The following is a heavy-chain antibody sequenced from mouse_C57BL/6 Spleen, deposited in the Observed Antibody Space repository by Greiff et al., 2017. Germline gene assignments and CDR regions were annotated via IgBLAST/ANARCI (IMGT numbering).Heavy chain of an antibody. D-gene: IGHD1-1*01. Sequence: VQLQQSGAELVKPGASVKISCKASGYAFSSYWMNWVKQRPGKGLEWIGQIYPGDGDTTYNGKFKGKATLTADKSSSTAYMQLSSLTSEDSAVYFCASYYGDYYAMDYWGQGTSVTVSS. CDR2: IYPGDGDT. J-gene: IGHJ4*01. CDR1: GYAFSSYW. CDR3: ASYYGDYYAMDY. V-gene: IGHV1-80*01.